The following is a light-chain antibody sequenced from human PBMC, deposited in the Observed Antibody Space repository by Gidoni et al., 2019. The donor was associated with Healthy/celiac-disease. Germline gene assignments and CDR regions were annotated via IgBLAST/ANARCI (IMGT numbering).Light chain of an antibody. J-gene: IGLJ2*01. CDR3: NSRDSSGNHLRVV. Sequence: SSELTQDPAVSVALGQTFRITCQGDSLRSYYASWYQQKPGQAPVLVIYGKNNRPSGIPDRFSGSSSGNTASLTITGAQAEDEADYYCNSRDSSGNHLRVVFGGGTKLTVL. V-gene: IGLV3-19*01. CDR1: SLRSYY. CDR2: GKN.